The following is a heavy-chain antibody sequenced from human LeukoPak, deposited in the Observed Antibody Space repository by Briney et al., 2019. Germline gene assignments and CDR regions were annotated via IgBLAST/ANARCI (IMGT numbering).Heavy chain of an antibody. D-gene: IGHD4-17*01. CDR1: GGTFSSYG. J-gene: IGHJ3*02. CDR3: ARGGDYGDPSDAFDI. V-gene: IGHV1-18*01. Sequence: ASVKVSCKASGGTFSSYGISWVRQAPGQGLEWMGWISAYNGNTNYAQKLQGRVTMTTDTSTSTAYMELRSLRSDDTAVYYCARGGDYGDPSDAFDIWGQGTMVTVSS. CDR2: ISAYNGNT.